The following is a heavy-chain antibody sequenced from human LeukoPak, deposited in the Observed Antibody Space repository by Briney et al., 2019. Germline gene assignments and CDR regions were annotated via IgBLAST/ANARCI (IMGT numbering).Heavy chain of an antibody. CDR1: GFTLSSYS. CDR2: IYSSRNYI. CDR3: ARDTGFLWFGELLSDDAFDI. J-gene: IGHJ3*02. Sequence: PGGSLTLSCAASGFTLSSYSVTWVRQAPGKGLEWVSYIYSSRNYIYYADSEKGRPTLTRHNHKHSLYLQVNSLRAEDTAVYYCARDTGFLWFGELLSDDAFDIWGQGTMVTVSS. D-gene: IGHD3-10*01. V-gene: IGHV3-21*01.